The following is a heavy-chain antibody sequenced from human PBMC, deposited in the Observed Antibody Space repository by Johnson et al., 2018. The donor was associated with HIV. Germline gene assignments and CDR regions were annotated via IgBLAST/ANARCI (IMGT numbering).Heavy chain of an antibody. CDR2: IRYDGGNK. CDR3: AREDSGYVPDAFDI. CDR1: GFTFSSYG. V-gene: IGHV3-30*02. Sequence: QVQLVESGGGVVQPGGSLRLSCVASGFTFSSYGMHWVRQAPGKGLEWVAFIRYDGGNKYYADSVKGRFTISRDNSKNTLCLQMNSLRAEDTALYYCAREDSGYVPDAFDIWGRGTKVTVFS. D-gene: IGHD5-12*01. J-gene: IGHJ3*02.